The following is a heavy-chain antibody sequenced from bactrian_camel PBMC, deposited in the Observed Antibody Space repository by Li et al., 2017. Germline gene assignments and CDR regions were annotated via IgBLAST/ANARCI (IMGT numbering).Heavy chain of an antibody. J-gene: IGHJ6*01. CDR2: KYTALGIS. D-gene: IGHD1*01. CDR3: AARLQRWNRALCTWREADFDG. Sequence: VQLVESGGGSVQAGGSLRLSCVVSGYIVSDPCMGWFRQAPGKERETVAAKYTALGISYYADSVKGRFTISQDNAKNTVYLQMNSLKPEDTAMYYCAARLQRWNRALCTWREADFDGWGQGTQVTVS. V-gene: IGHV3S54*01. CDR1: GYIVSDPC.